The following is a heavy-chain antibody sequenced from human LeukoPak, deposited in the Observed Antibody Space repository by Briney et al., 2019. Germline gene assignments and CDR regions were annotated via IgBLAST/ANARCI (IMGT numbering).Heavy chain of an antibody. Sequence: SVKVSCKTSGGIFTNYGITWVRQAPGQGLEWMGRIIPLFRSSIYAQKFQGRVTLTADISTTTAYMELSSLRSEDTAVYYCARTILDVLVMPPAMREMDHWGQGTLVSVSS. D-gene: IGHD2-2*01. J-gene: IGHJ4*02. CDR2: IIPLFRSS. CDR3: ARTILDVLVMPPAMREMDH. V-gene: IGHV1-69*06. CDR1: GGIFTNYG.